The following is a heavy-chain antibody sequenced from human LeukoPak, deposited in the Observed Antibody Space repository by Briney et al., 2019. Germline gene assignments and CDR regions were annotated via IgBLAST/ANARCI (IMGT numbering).Heavy chain of an antibody. CDR2: IIPILGIA. Sequence: SVKVSCKASGGTFSSYAISWVRQAPGQGLEWMGRIIPILGIANYAQKFQGRVTITADKSTSTAYMELSSLRSEDTAVYYCVKDLKAIVVVVTATFDYWGQGTLVTVSS. CDR3: VKDLKAIVVVVTATFDY. V-gene: IGHV1-69*04. J-gene: IGHJ4*02. D-gene: IGHD2-15*01. CDR1: GGTFSSYA.